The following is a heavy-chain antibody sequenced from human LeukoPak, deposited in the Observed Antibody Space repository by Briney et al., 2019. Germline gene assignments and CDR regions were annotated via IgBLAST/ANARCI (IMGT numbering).Heavy chain of an antibody. D-gene: IGHD3-10*01. CDR3: VGGPGY. J-gene: IGHJ4*02. V-gene: IGHV3-7*01. Sequence: GGSLRLSCAASGFTFTTYWMHWVHQVPGKGLEWVGNIRKDGSDKYYIDSVKGRFTISRDNAKNSLYVQMNSLRAEDTAVYYCVGGPGYWGQGTLVTVSS. CDR1: GFTFTTYW. CDR2: IRKDGSDK.